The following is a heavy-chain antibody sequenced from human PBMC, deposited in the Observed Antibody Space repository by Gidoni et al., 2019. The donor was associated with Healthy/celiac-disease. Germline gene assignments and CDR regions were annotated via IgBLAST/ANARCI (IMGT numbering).Heavy chain of an antibody. CDR3: ARDSAAAGIAHYYYYYGMDV. J-gene: IGHJ6*02. D-gene: IGHD6-13*01. Sequence: SSISSSSSYIYYADSVKGRFTISRDNAKNSLYLQMNSLRAEDTAVYYCARDSAAAGIAHYYYYYGMDVWGQGTTVTVSS. CDR2: ISSSSSYI. V-gene: IGHV3-21*01.